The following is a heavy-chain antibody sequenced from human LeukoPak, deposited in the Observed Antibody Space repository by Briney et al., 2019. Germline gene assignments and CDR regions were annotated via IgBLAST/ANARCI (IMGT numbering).Heavy chain of an antibody. CDR3: AXXPSRKAMVRGVDLXYFDY. D-gene: IGHD3-10*01. CDR1: GGSISSSSYY. Sequence: PXETLSLXCTVSGGSISSSSYYWGWIRQPPGKGLEWIGSIYYSGSTYYNPSLKSRVTISVDTSKNQFSLKLSSVTAADTAVYXXAXXPSRKAMVRGVDLXYFDYWGQGTLVTVSS. J-gene: IGHJ4*02. CDR2: IYYSGST. V-gene: IGHV4-39*01.